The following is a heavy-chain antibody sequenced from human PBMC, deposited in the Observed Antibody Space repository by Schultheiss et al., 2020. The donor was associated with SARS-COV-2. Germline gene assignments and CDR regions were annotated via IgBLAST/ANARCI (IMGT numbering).Heavy chain of an antibody. D-gene: IGHD3-22*01. J-gene: IGHJ4*02. CDR3: ARDLDYYDSSGYYDY. V-gene: IGHV3-64*04. CDR1: AFSLSSYA. CDR2: ISSNGGSR. Sequence: GGSLRLSCSASAFSLSSYAMHWVRQAPGKGLEYVSGISSNGGSRYYGDSVKGRFTIFRDTSKNTLYLQMNSLRAEDTAVYYCARDLDYYDSSGYYDYWGQGTLVTVSS.